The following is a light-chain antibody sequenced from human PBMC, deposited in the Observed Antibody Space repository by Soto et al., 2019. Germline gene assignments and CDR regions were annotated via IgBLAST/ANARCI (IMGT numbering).Light chain of an antibody. CDR1: QSLVRSDGNAF. CDR2: EIS. Sequence: DIVMTQTPLSSPVTLGHPASISCRSSQSLVRSDGNAFLSWLHQRPGQPPRLLIYEISNRFSGVPDRFSGSGAGTDFILKISRVEAEDVGVYYCMQTTQVPFTFGQGTKLEIK. J-gene: IGKJ2*01. V-gene: IGKV2-24*01. CDR3: MQTTQVPFT.